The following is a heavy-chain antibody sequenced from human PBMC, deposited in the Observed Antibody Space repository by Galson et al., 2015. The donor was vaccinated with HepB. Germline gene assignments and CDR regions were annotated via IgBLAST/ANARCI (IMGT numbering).Heavy chain of an antibody. Sequence: SVKVSCKASGYTFTGYYMHWVRQAPGQGLEWMGWINPNGGGTNYAQKFQGRVTMTRDTSISTAYMELSRLRSDDTAVYYCARVDFYSSGLDYWGQGTLVTVSS. CDR2: INPNGGGT. D-gene: IGHD6-19*01. V-gene: IGHV1-2*02. CDR1: GYTFTGYY. CDR3: ARVDFYSSGLDY. J-gene: IGHJ4*02.